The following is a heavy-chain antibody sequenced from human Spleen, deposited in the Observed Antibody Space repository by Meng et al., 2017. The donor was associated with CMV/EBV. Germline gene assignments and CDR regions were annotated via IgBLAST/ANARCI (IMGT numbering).Heavy chain of an antibody. D-gene: IGHD3-10*01. CDR2: ISWDGVST. V-gene: IGHV3-43*01. J-gene: IGHJ4*02. Sequence: GESLKISCAASGFTFDDYTLHWVRQAPGKGLEWVSLISWDGVSTYYADSVKGRFTISRDNSKNSLYLQMNSLRTEDTALYYCAKDIIGGRVRGVMIDYWGQGTLVTVSS. CDR1: GFTFDDYT. CDR3: AKDIIGGRVRGVMIDY.